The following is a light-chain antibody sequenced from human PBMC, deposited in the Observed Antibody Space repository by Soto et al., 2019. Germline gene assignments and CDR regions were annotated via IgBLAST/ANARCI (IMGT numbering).Light chain of an antibody. CDR3: QQSYGTPYT. Sequence: DIQMTQSPSSLSASVGDRVTITCRASQSISSYLNWYQQKPGKAPKLLIYAASSLQSGVPSRFSGSGSGTDFTLTISSLQPADFATYYCQQSYGTPYTFCQGTKRQIK. CDR2: AAS. CDR1: QSISSY. V-gene: IGKV1-39*01. J-gene: IGKJ2*01.